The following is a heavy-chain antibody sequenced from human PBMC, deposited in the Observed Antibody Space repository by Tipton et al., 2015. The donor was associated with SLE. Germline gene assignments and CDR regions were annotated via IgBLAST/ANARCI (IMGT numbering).Heavy chain of an antibody. CDR3: ARHCQLYSFVY. J-gene: IGHJ4*02. CDR1: GGSISSSGYY. V-gene: IGHV4-39*07. Sequence: TLSLTCTVSGGSISSSGYYWGWIRQPPGKGLEWIGSIFYNGNTYYSPSLKSRVTISLDTSKNQFSLKLNSVTAADTAVYYCARHCQLYSFVYWGLRTLVTVSS. D-gene: IGHD5-24*01. CDR2: IFYNGNT.